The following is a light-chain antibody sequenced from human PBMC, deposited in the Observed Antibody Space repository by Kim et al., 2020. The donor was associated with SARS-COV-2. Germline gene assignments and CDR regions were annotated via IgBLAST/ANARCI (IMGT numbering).Light chain of an antibody. CDR2: AAS. V-gene: IGKV3-11*01. CDR3: QQRSNWPPIT. Sequence: EIVMTQSPDTLSVSPGERVTLSCRASQSISSDLAWYQQIPGQAPRLLVYAASSRATGIPATFSGSGSGTEFTLTISSLEPEDFAVYYCQQRSNWPPITFGQGTRLEIK. CDR1: QSISSD. J-gene: IGKJ5*01.